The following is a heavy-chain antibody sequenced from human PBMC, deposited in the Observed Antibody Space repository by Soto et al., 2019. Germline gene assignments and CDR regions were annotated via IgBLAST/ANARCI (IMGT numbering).Heavy chain of an antibody. CDR3: AREPVLITIFRGMDYYYYVMDV. J-gene: IGHJ6*02. D-gene: IGHD3-3*01. Sequence: ASAKVSSKASRYTFTSYATNWVHQDPGQRLERMGWINAGNGNTKYSQKFQGRVTITRDTSASTAYMELSSLRSEDTAVYYCAREPVLITIFRGMDYYYYVMDVWGQGTTVTVSS. V-gene: IGHV1-3*01. CDR2: INAGNGNT. CDR1: RYTFTSYA.